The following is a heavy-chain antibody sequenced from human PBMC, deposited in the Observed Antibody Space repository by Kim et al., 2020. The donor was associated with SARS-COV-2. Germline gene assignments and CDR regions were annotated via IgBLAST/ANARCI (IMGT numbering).Heavy chain of an antibody. CDR2: IYSGGST. CDR3: ARAGLAYYDSSGYAY. CDR1: GFTVSSNY. Sequence: GGSLRLSCAASGFTVSSNYMSWVRQAPGKGLEWVSVIYSGGSTYYADSVKGRFTISRDNSKNTLYLQMNSLRAEDTAVYYCARAGLAYYDSSGYAYWGQGTLVTVSS. V-gene: IGHV3-53*01. D-gene: IGHD3-22*01. J-gene: IGHJ4*02.